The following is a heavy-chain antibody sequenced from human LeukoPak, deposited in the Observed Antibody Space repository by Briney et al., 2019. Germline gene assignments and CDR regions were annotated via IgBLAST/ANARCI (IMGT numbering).Heavy chain of an antibody. J-gene: IGHJ6*03. Sequence: ASETLSLTCAVYGGSFSGYYWSWIRQPPGKGLEWIGEINHSGSTNYNPSLKSRVTISVDTSKNQFSLKLSPVTAADTAVYYCARGLSSPYMDVWGKGTTVTVSS. D-gene: IGHD2-2*01. CDR3: ARGLSSPYMDV. CDR2: INHSGST. V-gene: IGHV4-34*01. CDR1: GGSFSGYY.